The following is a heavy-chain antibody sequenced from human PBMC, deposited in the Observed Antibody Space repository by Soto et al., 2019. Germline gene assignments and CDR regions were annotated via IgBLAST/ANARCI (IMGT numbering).Heavy chain of an antibody. CDR2: IKRDGSEK. Sequence: PGGSLRLSCAASGFSFNRHWMSWVRQAPGKGLQWVASIKRDGSEKYYVDSVKGRFTISRDNVKNSLSLQMNSLRAEDTAVYYCARDPYYYDSHYYYGMDVWGQGTTVTVYS. V-gene: IGHV3-7*01. J-gene: IGHJ6*02. D-gene: IGHD3-22*01. CDR3: ARDPYYYDSHYYYGMDV. CDR1: GFSFNRHW.